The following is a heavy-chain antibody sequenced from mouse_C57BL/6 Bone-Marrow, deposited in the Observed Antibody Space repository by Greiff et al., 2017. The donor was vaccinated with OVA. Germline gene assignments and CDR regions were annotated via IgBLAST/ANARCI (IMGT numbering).Heavy chain of an antibody. V-gene: IGHV1-74*01. D-gene: IGHD1-1*01. Sequence: QVQLQQPGAELVKPGASVKVSCKASGYTFTSYWMHWVKQRPGQGLEWIGRIHPSDSNTNYNQKFQGKATLTVDKSSSTAYMQLSSLTSEDSAVYYCASSITTVEGCDVWGKGTTVTVSS. CDR1: GYTFTSYW. CDR3: ASSITTVEGCDV. J-gene: IGHJ1*03. CDR2: IHPSDSNT.